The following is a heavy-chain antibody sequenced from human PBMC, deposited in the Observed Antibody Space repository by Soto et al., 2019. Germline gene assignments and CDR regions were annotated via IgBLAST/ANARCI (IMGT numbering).Heavy chain of an antibody. D-gene: IGHD2-15*01. J-gene: IGHJ4*02. CDR2: INPNSGAT. CDR1: GYTFTDYY. V-gene: IGHV1-2*02. CDR3: ARNLLLFPFDY. Sequence: ASVKVSCTASGYTFTDYYIHWVRQAPGQGLEWMGWINPNSGATKYAQKFQGRVTMTRDTSISTAYMELTRMKSDDTAVYYCARNLLLFPFDYWGQGTLVTVSS.